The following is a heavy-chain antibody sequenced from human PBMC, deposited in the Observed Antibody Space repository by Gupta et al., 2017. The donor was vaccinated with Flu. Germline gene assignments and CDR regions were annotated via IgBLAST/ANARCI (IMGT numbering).Heavy chain of an antibody. CDR1: VPIGSTY. J-gene: IGHJ5*02. V-gene: IGHV4-4*07. Sequence: VPIGSTYWGWIRQPAGKGLEWIGRIYTSETTNYNPSLKSRVTMSVDTSKNQFSLKLSSVTAADTAVYYCARADIKKGWFDPWGQGTLVTVSS. D-gene: IGHD2-15*01. CDR2: IYTSETT. CDR3: ARADIKKGWFDP.